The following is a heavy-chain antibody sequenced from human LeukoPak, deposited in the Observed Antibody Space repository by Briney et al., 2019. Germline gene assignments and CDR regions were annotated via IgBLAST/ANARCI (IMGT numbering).Heavy chain of an antibody. CDR2: TYYTGSS. CDR3: ARRAYSYGHYYYFDF. CDR1: GGSISSYY. V-gene: IGHV4-59*01. J-gene: IGHJ4*02. Sequence: ASETLSLTCTVSGGSISSYYWSWLRQPPGKGLEWIGYTYYTGSSNYNPSLKSRVSISLDTSKNHFSLRLSSVTAADTAVYYCARRAYSYGHYYYFDFWGQGTLVTVSS. D-gene: IGHD5-18*01.